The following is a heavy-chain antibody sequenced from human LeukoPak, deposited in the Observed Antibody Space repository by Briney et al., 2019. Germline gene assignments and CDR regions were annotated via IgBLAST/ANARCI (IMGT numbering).Heavy chain of an antibody. J-gene: IGHJ4*02. CDR1: GGYISSHY. Sequence: SETLSLTCTVSGGYISSHYWSWIRQPPGKGLEWIGYIYYSGSTIYNPCLKRRVTISVDTSKTQFSLKLSSVTAADTALYYCARDNSVGYYFDYWGQGTLVTVSS. CDR2: IYYSGST. CDR3: ARDNSVGYYFDY. V-gene: IGHV4-59*11. D-gene: IGHD2-15*01.